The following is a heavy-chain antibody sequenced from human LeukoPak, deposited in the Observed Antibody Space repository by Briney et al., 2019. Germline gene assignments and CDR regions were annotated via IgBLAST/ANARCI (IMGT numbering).Heavy chain of an antibody. CDR1: XXSFSGYY. V-gene: IGHV4-34*01. CDR3: AKGQRGGSYYLDRRFQPFDY. J-gene: IGHJ4*02. CDR2: INHSGST. D-gene: IGHD1-26*01. Sequence: SETLSXXXXXXXXSFSGYYWSWIXQPPGKGLEWIGEINHSGSTNYNPSLKSRVTISVDTSRNQFSLKLSSVTAADTAVYYGAKGQRGGSYYLDRRFQPFDYWGQGTLVTVSS.